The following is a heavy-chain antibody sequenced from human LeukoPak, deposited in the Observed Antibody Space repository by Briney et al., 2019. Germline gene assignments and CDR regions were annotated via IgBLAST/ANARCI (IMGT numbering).Heavy chain of an antibody. J-gene: IGHJ5*02. V-gene: IGHV1-8*01. D-gene: IGHD3-10*01. CDR2: MNPNSGNT. CDR1: GYTFTSYD. Sequence: ASVKVSCKASGYTFTSYDINWVRQATGQGLEWTGWMNPNSGNTGYAQKFQGRVTMTRNTSISTAYMELSSLRSEDTAVYYCARVRRKGTAFDPWGQGTLVTVSS. CDR3: ARVRRKGTAFDP.